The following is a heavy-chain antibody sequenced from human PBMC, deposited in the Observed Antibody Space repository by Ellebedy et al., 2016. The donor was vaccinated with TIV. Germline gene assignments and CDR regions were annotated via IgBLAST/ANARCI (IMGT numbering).Heavy chain of an antibody. CDR1: GGSISSYY. J-gene: IGHJ3*02. Sequence: GSLRLSXAVSGGSISSYYWSCIRQPPGKGLEWIGYIYYSGSTNYNPSLKSRVTISVDTSKNQFSLKLSSVTAADTAVYYCARGPSDDAFDIWGQGTMVTVSS. CDR3: ARGPSDDAFDI. CDR2: IYYSGST. V-gene: IGHV4-59*01.